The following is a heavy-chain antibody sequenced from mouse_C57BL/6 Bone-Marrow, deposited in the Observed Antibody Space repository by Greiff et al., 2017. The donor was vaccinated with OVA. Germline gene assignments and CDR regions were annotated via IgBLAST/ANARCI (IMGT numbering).Heavy chain of an antibody. D-gene: IGHD2-5*01. CDR2: IWRGGST. CDR3: AKDLYYSNLYWYFDV. J-gene: IGHJ1*03. Sequence: VQLKESGPGLVQPSQSLSITCTVSGFSLTSSGVHWVRQSPGKGLEWLGVIWRGGSTDYNAAFMSRLSITKDNSKSQVFFKMNSLQADDTAIYYCAKDLYYSNLYWYFDVWGTGTTVTVSS. CDR1: GFSLTSSG. V-gene: IGHV2-5*01.